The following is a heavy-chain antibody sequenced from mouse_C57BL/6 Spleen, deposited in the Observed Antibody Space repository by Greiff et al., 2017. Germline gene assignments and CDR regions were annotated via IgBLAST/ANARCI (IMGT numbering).Heavy chain of an antibody. Sequence: EVKLQESGPGLVKPSQSLSLTCSVTGYSITSGYYWNWIRQFPGNKLEWMGYISYDGSNNYNPSLKNRISITRDTSKNQFFLKLNSVTTEDTATYYCARAVYYYGRNYYAMDYWGQGTSVTVSS. V-gene: IGHV3-6*01. D-gene: IGHD1-1*01. CDR3: ARAVYYYGRNYYAMDY. CDR2: ISYDGSN. CDR1: GYSITSGYY. J-gene: IGHJ4*01.